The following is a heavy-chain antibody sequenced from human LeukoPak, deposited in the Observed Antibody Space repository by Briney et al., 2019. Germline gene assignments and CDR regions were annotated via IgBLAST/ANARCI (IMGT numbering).Heavy chain of an antibody. CDR3: ARDTRVVVVAASYYYYYGMDV. D-gene: IGHD2-15*01. CDR2: IYTSGST. Sequence: SETLSLTCTVSGGSISSYYWSWIRQPAGKGLEWIGRIYTSGSTNYNPSLKSRVTISVDTSKNQFSLKLSSVTAADTAVYYCARDTRVVVVAASYYYYYGMDVWGQGTTVTVSS. J-gene: IGHJ6*02. V-gene: IGHV4-4*07. CDR1: GGSISSYY.